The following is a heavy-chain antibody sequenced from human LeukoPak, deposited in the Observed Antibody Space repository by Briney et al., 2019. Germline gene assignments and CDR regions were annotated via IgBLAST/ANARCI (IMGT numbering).Heavy chain of an antibody. J-gene: IGHJ4*02. Sequence: ASVKVSCKASGYTFTDYYFHWIRQTPGQGLEWMGGIHSKSGGAKYGQKFQGRVTMTRDTSITTGYMELSRLTSDDTAVYHCAIESPSGTSDFSKCFDFWGQGTLVIVSS. D-gene: IGHD3/OR15-3a*01. CDR1: GYTFTDYY. CDR3: AIESPSGTSDFSKCFDF. V-gene: IGHV1-2*02. CDR2: IHSKSGGA.